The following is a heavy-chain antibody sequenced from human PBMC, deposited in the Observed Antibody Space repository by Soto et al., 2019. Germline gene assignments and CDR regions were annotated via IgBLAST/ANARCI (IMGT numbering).Heavy chain of an antibody. V-gene: IGHV3-21*01. D-gene: IGHD6-13*01. CDR1: GFTFSSYS. CDR3: ARTDSSSWSFDY. J-gene: IGHJ4*02. CDR2: ISSSSSYI. Sequence: EVQLVESGGGLVKPGGYLRLSCAASGFTFSSYSMNWVRQAPGKGLEWVSSISSSSSYIYYADSVKGRFTISRDNAKNSLYLQMNSLRAEDTAVYYCARTDSSSWSFDYWGQGTLVTVSS.